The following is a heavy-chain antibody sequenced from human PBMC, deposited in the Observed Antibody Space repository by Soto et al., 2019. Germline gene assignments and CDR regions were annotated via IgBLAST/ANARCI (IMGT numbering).Heavy chain of an antibody. D-gene: IGHD2-15*01. CDR3: APLSVSLSGPYGIHV. V-gene: IGHV4-39*01. J-gene: IGHJ6*02. Sequence: SETLSLTCTVSGYSVSSSDYYWAWIRQPPGKGLEWIGSMLYSGLTYYNPSLKSRVTLSVDTSKNQFSVRLNSVTASDTAVYYCAPLSVSLSGPYGIHVWGQGTTVTVSS. CDR1: GYSVSSSDYY. CDR2: MLYSGLT.